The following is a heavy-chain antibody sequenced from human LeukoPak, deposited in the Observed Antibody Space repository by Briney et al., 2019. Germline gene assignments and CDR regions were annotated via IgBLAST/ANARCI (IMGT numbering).Heavy chain of an antibody. CDR1: GFTFSSYS. D-gene: IGHD3-22*01. CDR3: ARRGYHDSSGYDY. V-gene: IGHV3-21*06. J-gene: IGHJ4*02. CDR2: ISGSSDDI. Sequence: GGSLRLSCAASGFTFSSYSMNWVRQAPGKGLEWVSSISGSSDDIYYADSVRGRFTISRDNAKNSVFLKINTRRAEDTAIYYCARRGYHDSSGYDYWGQGALVTVSS.